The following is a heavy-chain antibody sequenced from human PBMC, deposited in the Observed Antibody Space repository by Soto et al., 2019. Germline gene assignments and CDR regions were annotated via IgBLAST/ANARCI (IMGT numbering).Heavy chain of an antibody. CDR3: ARSMVVVAATPGYGMDV. V-gene: IGHV3-53*04. J-gene: IGHJ6*02. D-gene: IGHD2-15*01. Sequence: EVQLVESGGGLVQPGGSLRLSCAASRFTVSSNYMSWVRQAPGKGLEWVSVIYSGGSTYYADSVKGRFTISKHNSKNTRYLQMNSLRAEDTAVYYCARSMVVVAATPGYGMDVWGQGTTVTVSS. CDR1: RFTVSSNY. CDR2: IYSGGST.